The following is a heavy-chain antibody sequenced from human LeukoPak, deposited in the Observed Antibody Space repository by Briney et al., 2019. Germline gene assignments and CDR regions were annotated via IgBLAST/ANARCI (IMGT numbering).Heavy chain of an antibody. V-gene: IGHV4-59*08. D-gene: IGHD1-14*01. J-gene: IGHJ4*02. Sequence: SETLSLTCTVSGGSISSYYWSWIRQPPGKGLDWIGYIYYSGSTNYNPSLKSRVTISVDTSKNQFSLKLSSVTAADTAVYYCARQRNLREIDYWGQGTLVTVSS. CDR3: ARQRNLREIDY. CDR1: GGSISSYY. CDR2: IYYSGST.